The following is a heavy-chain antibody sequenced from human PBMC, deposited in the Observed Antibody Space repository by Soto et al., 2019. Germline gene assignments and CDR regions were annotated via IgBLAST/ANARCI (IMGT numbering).Heavy chain of an antibody. CDR1: GFTFSSYA. CDR2: ISGSGGST. J-gene: IGHJ1*01. Sequence: SCAASGFTFSSYAMSWVRQAPGKGLEWVSAISGSGGSTYYADSVKGRFTISRDNSKNTLYLQMNSLRAEDTAVYYCASMVGATKRAEYFQHWGQGTLVTVSS. D-gene: IGHD1-26*01. V-gene: IGHV3-23*01. CDR3: ASMVGATKRAEYFQH.